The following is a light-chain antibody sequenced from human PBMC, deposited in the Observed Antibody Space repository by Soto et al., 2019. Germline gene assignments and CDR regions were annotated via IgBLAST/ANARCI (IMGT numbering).Light chain of an antibody. Sequence: EIVMTQSPATLSVSPGERATLSCRASQSVSSNLAWYQQKPGQAPRLLIYGASTRATGIPVRFSGSGSGTEFTRTISSLQSGDFAVYSCQQYNNWPFTFGPENKVDIK. CDR3: QQYNNWPFT. CDR1: QSVSSN. V-gene: IGKV3-15*01. J-gene: IGKJ3*01. CDR2: GAS.